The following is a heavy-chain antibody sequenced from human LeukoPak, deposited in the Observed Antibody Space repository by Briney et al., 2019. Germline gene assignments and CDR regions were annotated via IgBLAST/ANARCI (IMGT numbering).Heavy chain of an antibody. CDR3: ATKVPGTSHFSS. CDR2: IWFDGSNK. V-gene: IGHV3-33*03. J-gene: IGHJ4*02. D-gene: IGHD6-19*01. CDR1: GFTFSTYD. Sequence: GGSLRLSCAASGFTFSTYDMHWVRQAPGKGLEWVAVIWFDGSNKYYADSVKGRFTISRDNAKSSVYLQMDSLRAEDMALYYCATKVPGTSHFSSWGQGTLVTVSS.